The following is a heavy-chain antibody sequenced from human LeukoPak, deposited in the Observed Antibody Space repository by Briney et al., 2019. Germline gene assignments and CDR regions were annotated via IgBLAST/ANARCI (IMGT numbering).Heavy chain of an antibody. J-gene: IGHJ4*02. CDR2: IKSKSDGGTI. CDR1: GFIFTDVW. V-gene: IGHV3-15*01. Sequence: GESLKISCAGSGFIFTDVWMSWVRQAPGKGLEWVGRIKSKSDGGTIDYAAPVKGRITMSRDDSRKTLSLEMNNLKTEDTGVYYCTTDLDYWGQGTLVTVSS. CDR3: TTDLDY.